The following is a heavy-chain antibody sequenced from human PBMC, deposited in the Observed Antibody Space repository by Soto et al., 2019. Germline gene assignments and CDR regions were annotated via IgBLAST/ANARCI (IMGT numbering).Heavy chain of an antibody. CDR1: GFTFSSYG. Sequence: HPGGSLRLSCAASGFTFSSYGMHWVRQAPGKGLEWVAVISYDGSNKYYADSVKGRFTISRDNSKNTLYLQMNSLRAEDTAVYYCAKVRLEGEYYFDYWGQGTLVTVSS. J-gene: IGHJ4*02. CDR3: AKVRLEGEYYFDY. D-gene: IGHD3-22*01. V-gene: IGHV3-30*18. CDR2: ISYDGSNK.